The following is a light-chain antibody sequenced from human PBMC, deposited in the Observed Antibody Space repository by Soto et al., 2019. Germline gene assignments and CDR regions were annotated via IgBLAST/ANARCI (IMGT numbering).Light chain of an antibody. CDR3: SSYTSYNTDV. CDR1: TSDVGGYNY. CDR2: DVS. J-gene: IGLJ1*01. Sequence: QSALTQPASVSGSPGQSITISCTGTTSDVGGYNYVSWYQQHPGKAPKLMIYDVSNRPSGVSNRFSGSKSGNTASLTISELQADDEADYYCSSYTSYNTDVFGTGTKLTVL. V-gene: IGLV2-14*01.